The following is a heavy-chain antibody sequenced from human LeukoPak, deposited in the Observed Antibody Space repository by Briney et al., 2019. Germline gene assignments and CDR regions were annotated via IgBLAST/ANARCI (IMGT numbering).Heavy chain of an antibody. CDR1: GYTFTSYA. CDR3: ARDEVDIVATQGNY. Sequence: ASVKVSCKASGYTFTSYAMNWVRQAPGQGLEWMGWINTNTGNPTYAQGFTGRFVFSLDTSVSTAYLQISSLKAEDTAVYYCARDEVDIVATQGNYWGQGTLVTVSS. V-gene: IGHV7-4-1*02. D-gene: IGHD5-12*01. J-gene: IGHJ4*02. CDR2: INTNTGNP.